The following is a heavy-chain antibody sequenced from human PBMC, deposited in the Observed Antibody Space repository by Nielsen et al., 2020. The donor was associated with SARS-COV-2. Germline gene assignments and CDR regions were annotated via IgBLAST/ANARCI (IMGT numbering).Heavy chain of an antibody. Sequence: GESLKISCAASGFTFSSLWMSWVRQVPGKGLEWVADIKPDGSEKFYVDSVKGRFTISRDNAKNSMSLQMNSLRAEDTALYYCAKDISGWYYFDYWGQGTLVTVSS. D-gene: IGHD6-19*01. CDR1: GFTFSSLW. CDR2: IKPDGSEK. J-gene: IGHJ4*02. CDR3: AKDISGWYYFDY. V-gene: IGHV3-7*03.